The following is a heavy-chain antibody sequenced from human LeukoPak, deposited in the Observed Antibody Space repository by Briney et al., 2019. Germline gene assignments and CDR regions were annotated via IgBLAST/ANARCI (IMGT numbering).Heavy chain of an antibody. D-gene: IGHD2-15*01. Sequence: SETLSLTCAVYGGSFGGYYWSWIRQPPGKGLEWIGEINHSGSTNYNPSLKSRVTISVDTSKNQFSLKLSSVTAADTAVYYCARSGMGLPLDYWGQGTLVTVSS. CDR1: GGSFGGYY. CDR3: ARSGMGLPLDY. CDR2: INHSGST. V-gene: IGHV4-34*01. J-gene: IGHJ4*02.